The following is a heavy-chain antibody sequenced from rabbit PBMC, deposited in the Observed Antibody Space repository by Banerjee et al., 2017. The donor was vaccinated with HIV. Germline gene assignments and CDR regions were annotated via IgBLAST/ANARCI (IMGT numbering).Heavy chain of an antibody. V-gene: IGHV1S40*01. CDR2: IHVGSSGTT. J-gene: IGHJ4*01. CDR3: ARWDGGGSAGYVDL. Sequence: QSLEESGGGLVKPEGSLTLTCKASGFYLSSYYDMCWVRQASGKGLEWIACIHVGSSGTTYYATWAKGRFNISKSASTTVTLHIASLIAADTATYCCARWDGGGSAGYVDLWGPGTLV. D-gene: IGHD8-1*01. CDR1: GFYLSSYYD.